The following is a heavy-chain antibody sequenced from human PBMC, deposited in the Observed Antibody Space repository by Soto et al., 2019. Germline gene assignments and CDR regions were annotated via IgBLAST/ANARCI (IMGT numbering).Heavy chain of an antibody. Sequence: SETLSLTCTFSDCSISSGGDYWSWIRQHPGKGLEWIGYIYYSGSTYYNPSLKSRVTISVDTSKNQFSLKLSSVTAADTAVYYCARTLEPHADYFDYWGQGTLVTVSS. CDR2: IYYSGST. CDR3: ARTLEPHADYFDY. J-gene: IGHJ4*02. CDR1: DCSISSGGDY. V-gene: IGHV4-31*03. D-gene: IGHD1-1*01.